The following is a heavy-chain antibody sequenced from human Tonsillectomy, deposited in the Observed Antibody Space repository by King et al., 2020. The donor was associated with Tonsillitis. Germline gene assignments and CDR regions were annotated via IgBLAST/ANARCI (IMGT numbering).Heavy chain of an antibody. CDR1: GVTFSSYA. V-gene: IGHV3-64D*06. D-gene: IGHD5-18*01. J-gene: IGHJ4*02. CDR2: ISSYGDIT. Sequence: EVQLVESGGGLVQPGGSLRLSCSASGVTFSSYAMHWVRQAPGKGLEYVSAISSYGDITDYADSVKGRFTISRDNSKNTLYLQMSSLRAEDTAVYYCLLQGSYGNLDNWGQGTLVTVSS. CDR3: LLQGSYGNLDN.